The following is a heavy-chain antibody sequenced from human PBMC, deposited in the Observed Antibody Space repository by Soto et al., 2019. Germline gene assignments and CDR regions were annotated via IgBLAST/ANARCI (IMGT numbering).Heavy chain of an antibody. J-gene: IGHJ5*02. CDR3: ARGLVYWGRNWFGP. D-gene: IGHD3-16*01. CDR1: GFTFSSYS. V-gene: IGHV3-48*01. CDR2: ISSSSSTI. Sequence: GGSLRLSCAASGFTFSSYSMNWVRQAPGKGLEWVSYISSSSSTIYYPDSVKGRFTISRDNAKNSLYLQMNSLGAEDTAVYYCARGLVYWGRNWFGPLGQGTLVTVSS.